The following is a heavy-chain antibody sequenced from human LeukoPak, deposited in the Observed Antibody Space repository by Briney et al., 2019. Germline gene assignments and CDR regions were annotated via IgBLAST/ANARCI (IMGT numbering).Heavy chain of an antibody. D-gene: IGHD3-10*01. Sequence: GGSLRLSCVDSGLPVSSKYMSWVRQAPGKGLEWVSAISGSGYSAYYADSVKGRFTISRDNSKNTLFLQMNSLRAEDTAVYYCAKDALRAVPYYFDYWGQGTLVTVSS. CDR3: AKDALRAVPYYFDY. CDR2: ISGSGYSA. CDR1: GLPVSSKY. J-gene: IGHJ4*02. V-gene: IGHV3-23*01.